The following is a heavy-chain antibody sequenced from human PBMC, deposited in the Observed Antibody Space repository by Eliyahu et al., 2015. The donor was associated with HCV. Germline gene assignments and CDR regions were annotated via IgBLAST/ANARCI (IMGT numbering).Heavy chain of an antibody. CDR2: IHYSGST. CDR1: GGSIPPSX. J-gene: IGHJ5*02. V-gene: IGHV4-59*01. CDR3: ASGGGGIAVAGTGGWFDP. D-gene: IGHD6-19*01. Sequence: QVQLQESGPGLVKPSETLSLTCTVSGGSIPPSXWXWXRQPPGKGPEWIGYIHYSGSTNYSPSLKSRVTISLDTSKNQFSLNLTSVTAADTAVYYCASGGGGIAVAGTGGWFDPWGQGTLVTVSS.